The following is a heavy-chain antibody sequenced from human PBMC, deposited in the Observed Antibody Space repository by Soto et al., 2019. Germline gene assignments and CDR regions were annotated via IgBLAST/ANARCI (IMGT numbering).Heavy chain of an antibody. V-gene: IGHV4-30-4*01. J-gene: IGHJ5*02. CDR2: IYSTGSA. CDR1: GGYFRSGDYY. D-gene: IGHD3-22*01. Sequence: QVQLQESGPGLVKPSQTLSLTCTVSGGYFRSGDYYWSWIRQPPGKGLEWIGYIYSTGSAYYNSSLNSRAVISIDTSSNQFFLNLSSVTAADTAIYYCAREYQGSSGYFIDLWGPGILVTVSS. CDR3: AREYQGSSGYFIDL.